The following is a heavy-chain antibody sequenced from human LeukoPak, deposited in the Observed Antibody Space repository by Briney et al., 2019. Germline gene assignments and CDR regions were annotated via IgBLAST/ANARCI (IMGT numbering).Heavy chain of an antibody. CDR3: AKDFPHYGSGSSHFDY. CDR2: LSGNGDTT. CDR1: GFTFSAYG. V-gene: IGHV3-23*01. Sequence: PGGSLRLSCAASGFTFSAYGMSWVRQAPGKGLEWVSALSGNGDTTYYADSVEGRFTISRDNSKNTLYLQMNSLRVEDTAVYYCAKDFPHYGSGSSHFDYWGQGTLVTVSS. D-gene: IGHD3-10*01. J-gene: IGHJ4*02.